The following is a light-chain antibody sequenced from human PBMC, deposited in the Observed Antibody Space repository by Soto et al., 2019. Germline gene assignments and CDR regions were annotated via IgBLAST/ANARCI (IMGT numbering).Light chain of an antibody. V-gene: IGLV2-8*01. CDR2: DVD. CDR3: SSYVGSNFHVL. Sequence: QSALTQPPSASGSPGQSVTISCTGTTSDVGGYNYVSWYQQHPGKAPKLLVYDVDKRPSGVPDRFSGSKSGNTASLTVSGLQAEDEADYYCSSYVGSNFHVLFGGGTKVTGL. CDR1: TSDVGGYNY. J-gene: IGLJ2*01.